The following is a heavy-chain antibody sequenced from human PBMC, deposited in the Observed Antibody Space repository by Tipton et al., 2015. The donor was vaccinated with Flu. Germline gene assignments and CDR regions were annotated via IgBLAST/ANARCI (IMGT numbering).Heavy chain of an antibody. CDR3: TTRRPYYDILTGVGGGDY. CDR2: IKTTAAGGTT. J-gene: IGHJ4*02. D-gene: IGHD3-9*01. V-gene: IGHV3-15*01. CDR1: GFTFTNAW. Sequence: SLRLSCAASGFTFTNAWMIWVRQAPGKGLEWVGRIKTTAAGGTTDYAAPVTGRFTMSRDDSKKTLFLQMNSLKIEDTAVNYCTTRRPYYDILTGVGGGDYWGQGTLVTVSS.